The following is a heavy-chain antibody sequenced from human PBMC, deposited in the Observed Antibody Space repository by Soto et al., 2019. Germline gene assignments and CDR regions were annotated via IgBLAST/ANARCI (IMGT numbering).Heavy chain of an antibody. CDR3: ARALWSGFIDF. Sequence: QVQLQESGPGLMKPSQTLSLTCTVSGGSINSGNYYWSWVRQHPGKGLEWIGYIYYSGKTYYNPSLKSRLTMSADTSKNQLSLKLTSVTAADTAVYYCARALWSGFIDFWGQGILVTVSS. CDR1: GGSINSGNYY. CDR2: IYYSGKT. D-gene: IGHD3-3*01. V-gene: IGHV4-31*03. J-gene: IGHJ4*02.